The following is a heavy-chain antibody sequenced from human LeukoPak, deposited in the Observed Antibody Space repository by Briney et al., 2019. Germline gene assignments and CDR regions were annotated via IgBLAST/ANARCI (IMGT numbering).Heavy chain of an antibody. CDR1: GFTFSSYS. V-gene: IGHV3-23*01. Sequence: GGSLRLSSAASGFTFSSYSMNWVRQAPGKGLEWVSAISGSGGSTYYADSVKGRFTISRDNSKNTLYLQMNSLRAEDTAVYYCAKQVVVPAAIWFDPWGQGTLVTVSS. D-gene: IGHD2-2*01. CDR2: ISGSGGST. CDR3: AKQVVVPAAIWFDP. J-gene: IGHJ5*02.